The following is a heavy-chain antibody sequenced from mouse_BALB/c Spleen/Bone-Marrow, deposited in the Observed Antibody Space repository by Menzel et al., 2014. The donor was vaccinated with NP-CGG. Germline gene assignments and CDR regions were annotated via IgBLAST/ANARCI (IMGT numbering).Heavy chain of an antibody. J-gene: IGHJ2*01. CDR3: ARHRDYDYFDY. V-gene: IGHV5-6*02. CDR1: GFTFSNYG. Sequence: VKLQESGGDLVKPGGSLKLSCAASGFTFSNYGMSWVRQTPDTRLEWVATISSGGSYTYYPDSVKGRVTISRDNAKNTLYLQMSSLKSEDTAMYYCARHRDYDYFDYWGQGTTLTVSS. CDR2: ISSGGSYT. D-gene: IGHD2-4*01.